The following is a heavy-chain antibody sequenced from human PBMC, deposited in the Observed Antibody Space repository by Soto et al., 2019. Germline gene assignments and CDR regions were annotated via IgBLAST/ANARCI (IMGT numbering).Heavy chain of an antibody. CDR2: MGNAGITT. V-gene: IGHV3-30*18. Sequence: QVQLVESGGGVVQPGRSLRLSCAASGFTFSTYGMHWVRQAPGKGLEWVAVMGNAGITTFYADSVKGRFTISRDNSKNTLFLQMNSLRADDTAVYYCAKEFQWELHAFDIWGQGTMVTVSS. D-gene: IGHD1-26*01. CDR1: GFTFSTYG. J-gene: IGHJ3*02. CDR3: AKEFQWELHAFDI.